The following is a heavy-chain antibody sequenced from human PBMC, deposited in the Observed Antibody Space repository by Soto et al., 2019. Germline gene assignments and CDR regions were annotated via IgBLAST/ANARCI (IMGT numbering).Heavy chain of an antibody. D-gene: IGHD1-26*01. CDR3: ASPVGATPYGMDV. CDR1: GGTFSSYT. Sequence: QVQLVQSGAEVKKPGSSVKVSCKASGGTFSSYTISWVRQAPGQGLEWMGRIIPILGIANYAQKFQGRVTITADKSTSTAYMELSSLRSEDTAVYYCASPVGATPYGMDVWGQGTTVTVSS. CDR2: IIPILGIA. V-gene: IGHV1-69*02. J-gene: IGHJ6*02.